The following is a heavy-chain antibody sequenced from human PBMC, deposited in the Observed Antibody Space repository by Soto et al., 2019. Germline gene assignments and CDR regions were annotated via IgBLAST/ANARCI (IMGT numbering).Heavy chain of an antibody. CDR2: IYYSGST. CDR1: GGSISSGGYY. V-gene: IGHV4-31*03. CDR3: ARDSTGQFDY. J-gene: IGHJ4*02. D-gene: IGHD1-1*01. Sequence: PSETLSLTCTVPGGSISSGGYYWSWIRQHPGKGLEWIGYIYYSGSTYYNPSLKSRVTISVDTSKNQFSLKLSSVTAADTAVYYCARDSTGQFDYWGQGTLVTVSS.